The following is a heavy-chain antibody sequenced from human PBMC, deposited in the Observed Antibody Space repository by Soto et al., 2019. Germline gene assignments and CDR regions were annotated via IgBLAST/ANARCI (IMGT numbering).Heavy chain of an antibody. CDR1: GFSLSTSEVG. V-gene: IGHV2-5*02. J-gene: IGHJ3*02. Sequence: QITLKESGPTLVKPTQTLTLTCTFSGFSLSTSEVGVGWIRQPPGKALEWLALIYWDDAKPYSPSLKSRLTIXKXXSKNQVVLTMTNMDPVDTATYYCAYTLVGTDAFHIWGQGTMVTVSS. D-gene: IGHD2-2*01. CDR3: AYTLVGTDAFHI. CDR2: IYWDDAK.